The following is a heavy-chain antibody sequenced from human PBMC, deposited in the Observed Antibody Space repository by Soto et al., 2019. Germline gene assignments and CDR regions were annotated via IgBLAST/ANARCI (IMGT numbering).Heavy chain of an antibody. CDR3: AKDAARTKWLVLGSFDY. J-gene: IGHJ4*02. V-gene: IGHV3-23*01. CDR2: ISGSGGST. D-gene: IGHD6-19*01. Sequence: PGKGLEWVSAISGSGGSTYYADSVKGRFTTSRDNSKNTVYLQMNSLRAEDTAVYYCAKDAARTKWLVLGSFDYWGQGTLVTVSS.